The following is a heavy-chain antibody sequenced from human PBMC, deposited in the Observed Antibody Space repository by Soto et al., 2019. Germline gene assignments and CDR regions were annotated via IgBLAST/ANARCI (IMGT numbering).Heavy chain of an antibody. CDR1: GGSFSGYY. Sequence: QVQLQQWGAGLLKPSETLSLTCAVYGGSFSGYYWSWIRQPPGKGLEWIGEINHSGSTNYNPSLKSRVTISVDTSKNQFSXKLSSVTAADTAVYXXXRGRGSSGWYHRFDYWGQGTLVTVSS. CDR2: INHSGST. J-gene: IGHJ4*02. D-gene: IGHD6-19*01. CDR3: XRGRGSSGWYHRFDY. V-gene: IGHV4-34*01.